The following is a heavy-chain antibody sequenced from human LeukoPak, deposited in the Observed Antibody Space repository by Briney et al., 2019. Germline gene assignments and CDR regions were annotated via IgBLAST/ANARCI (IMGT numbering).Heavy chain of an antibody. CDR3: AIQPGIAAAGWLDY. D-gene: IGHD6-13*01. CDR2: IYYSGST. J-gene: IGHJ4*02. Sequence: PSQTLSLTCTVSGGSISSGDYHWSWIRQPPGKGLEWIGYIYYSGSTYYNPSLKSRVTISVDTSKNQFSLKLSSVTAADTAVYYCAIQPGIAAAGWLDYWGQGTLVTVSS. CDR1: GGSISSGDYH. V-gene: IGHV4-30-4*08.